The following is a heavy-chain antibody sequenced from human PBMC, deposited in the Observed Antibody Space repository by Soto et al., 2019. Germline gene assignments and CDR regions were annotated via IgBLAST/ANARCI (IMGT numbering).Heavy chain of an antibody. D-gene: IGHD4-4*01. CDR3: ASDAPGDSWLDY. Sequence: QVQLQESGPGLVKPSETLSLTCTVSGGSITDNYWSWIRQPPGRRLEWIAYMSDTGTTHFNPSLKSRVSLSVATSKNLFSLRLSSVTAADTAVYYCASDAPGDSWLDYWGPGTLVTVSS. V-gene: IGHV4-59*01. J-gene: IGHJ4*02. CDR2: MSDTGTT. CDR1: GGSITDNY.